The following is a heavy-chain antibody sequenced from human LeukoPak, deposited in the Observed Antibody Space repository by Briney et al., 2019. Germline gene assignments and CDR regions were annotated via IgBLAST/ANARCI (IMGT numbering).Heavy chain of an antibody. CDR2: IYSGGST. Sequence: GGSLRLSCVASGFTFSRNYMSWVRQAPGRGLEWVSVIYSGGSTYYADSVKGRFTISGDNSKNTLYLQMNSLRVEDTAVYYCVRSDYGDYGDWGQGTPVTVSS. J-gene: IGHJ4*02. V-gene: IGHV3-53*01. CDR1: GFTFSRNY. CDR3: VRSDYGDYGD. D-gene: IGHD4-17*01.